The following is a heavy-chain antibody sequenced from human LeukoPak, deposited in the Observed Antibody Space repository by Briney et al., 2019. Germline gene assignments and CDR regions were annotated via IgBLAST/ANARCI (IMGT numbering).Heavy chain of an antibody. Sequence: SETLSLTCSVSGGSVTSGTYHWGWIRQPPGKGPEWIGSVYFDGGTHYNPSLQSRVTISVDTSKNQFSLRLSSVTAADTALYYCARDRYYDGRGRFDPWGQGTLVTVSS. J-gene: IGHJ5*02. CDR2: VYFDGGT. D-gene: IGHD3-16*01. CDR1: GGSVTSGTYH. CDR3: ARDRYYDGRGRFDP. V-gene: IGHV4-39*07.